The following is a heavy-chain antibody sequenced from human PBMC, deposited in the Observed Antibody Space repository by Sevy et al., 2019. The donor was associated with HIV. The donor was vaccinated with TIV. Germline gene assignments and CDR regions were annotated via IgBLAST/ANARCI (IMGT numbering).Heavy chain of an antibody. Sequence: GGSLRLSCAAPGFIFSGYWMTWVRQAPGKGLEWVANIKFDGSEKYYVDSVKGRFTISRDNAKNSLFLQMNSLRAADTAVYYCARGRYCSGGGCYIDYWGQGTLVTVFS. D-gene: IGHD2-15*01. V-gene: IGHV3-7*01. CDR1: GFIFSGYW. CDR3: ARGRYCSGGGCYIDY. CDR2: IKFDGSEK. J-gene: IGHJ4*02.